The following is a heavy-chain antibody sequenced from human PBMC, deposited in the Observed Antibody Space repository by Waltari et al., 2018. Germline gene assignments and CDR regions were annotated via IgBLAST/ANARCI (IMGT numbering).Heavy chain of an antibody. J-gene: IGHJ4*02. V-gene: IGHV1-2*06. CDR1: GYTFTGYY. D-gene: IGHD3-22*01. CDR2: INPNSGGT. Sequence: QVQLVQSGAEVKKPGASVKVSCKASGYTFTGYYIHWVRQAPGQGLEWMGRINPNSGGTNYAQKFQGRVTMTRDTSISTAYMELSRLRSDDTAVYYCARSSTMIVVVISDYWGQGTLVTVSS. CDR3: ARSSTMIVVVISDY.